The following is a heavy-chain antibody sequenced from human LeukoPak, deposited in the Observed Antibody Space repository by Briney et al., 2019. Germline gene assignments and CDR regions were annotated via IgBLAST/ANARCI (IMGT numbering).Heavy chain of an antibody. CDR3: ARDKGDYYDSSDYYEAFDI. Sequence: GGSLRLSCAASGFTFSSNYMSWVRQAPGKGLEWVSIIYSGGSTKYADSVKGGFTISRDNSKNTLYLEMKSLRPEDTAVYYCARDKGDYYDSSDYYEAFDIWSQGTMVTVSS. J-gene: IGHJ3*02. CDR1: GFTFSSNY. CDR2: IYSGGST. V-gene: IGHV3-66*01. D-gene: IGHD3-22*01.